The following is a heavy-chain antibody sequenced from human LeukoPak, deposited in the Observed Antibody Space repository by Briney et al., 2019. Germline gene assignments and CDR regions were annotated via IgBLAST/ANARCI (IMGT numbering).Heavy chain of an antibody. Sequence: ASVKVSCKASGYTFTGYYMHWVRQAPGQGLEWMGWINPNSGGTNYAQKFQGRVTMTRDTSISTAYMELSRLRSDDTAVYYCARDRYYDSSGYYLHYWGQGTLVTVSS. CDR2: INPNSGGT. J-gene: IGHJ4*02. D-gene: IGHD3-22*01. CDR3: ARDRYYDSSGYYLHY. CDR1: GYTFTGYY. V-gene: IGHV1-2*02.